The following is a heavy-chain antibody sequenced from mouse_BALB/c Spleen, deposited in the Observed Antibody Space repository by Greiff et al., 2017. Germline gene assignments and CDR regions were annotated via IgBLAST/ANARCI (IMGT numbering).Heavy chain of an antibody. D-gene: IGHD2-1*01. V-gene: IGHV1-63*02. J-gene: IGHJ2*01. Sequence: QVQLKESGAELVRPGTSVKISCKASGYTFTNYWLGWVKQRPGHGLEWIGDIYPGGGYTNYNEKFKGKATLTADTSSSTAYMQLSSLTSEDSAVYFCARSKGNYYFDYWGQGTTLTVSS. CDR1: GYTFTNYW. CDR3: ARSKGNYYFDY. CDR2: IYPGGGYT.